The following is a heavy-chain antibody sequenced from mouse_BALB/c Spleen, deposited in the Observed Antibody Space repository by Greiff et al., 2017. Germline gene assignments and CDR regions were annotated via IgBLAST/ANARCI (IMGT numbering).Heavy chain of an antibody. CDR2: ISSGSSTI. CDR1: GFTFSSFG. V-gene: IGHV5-17*02. J-gene: IGHJ4*01. Sequence: EVKLMESGGGLVQPGGSRKLSCAASGFTFSSFGMHWVRQAPEKGLEWVAYISSGSSTIYYADTVKGRFTISRDNPKNTLFLQMTRLRSEDTAMYYCARLGNYAMDHWGQGTSVTVSS. CDR3: ARLGNYAMDH.